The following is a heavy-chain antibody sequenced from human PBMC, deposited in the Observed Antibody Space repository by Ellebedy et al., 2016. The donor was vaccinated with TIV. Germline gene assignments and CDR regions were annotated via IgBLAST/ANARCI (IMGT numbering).Heavy chain of an antibody. D-gene: IGHD2-21*02. CDR2: ISYDGSNK. Sequence: PGGSLRLSCVASGFTFSSYAMHRVRQAPGKALEWVAVISYDGSNKYYADSVKGRFNISRDNSKNTLYLQMNSLRAEDTAVYYCARDGDENCGGDCYYYYYGMDDWGQGTTVTVSS. J-gene: IGHJ6*02. V-gene: IGHV3-30-3*01. CDR1: GFTFSSYA. CDR3: ARDGDENCGGDCYYYYYGMDD.